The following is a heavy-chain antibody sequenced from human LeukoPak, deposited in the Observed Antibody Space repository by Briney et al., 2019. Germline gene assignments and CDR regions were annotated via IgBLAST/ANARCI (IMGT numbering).Heavy chain of an antibody. CDR2: ISYDGSNK. V-gene: IGHV3-30*18. J-gene: IGHJ4*02. CDR1: GFTFRSYS. D-gene: IGHD2-15*01. Sequence: GGSLRLSCAASGFTFRSYSMHWVRQAPGKGLEWVAVISYDGSNKYYADSVKGRFTISRDNSKNTLYLQMNSLRAEDTAVYYCAKDRGYCSGGSCDYFDYWGQGTLVTVSS. CDR3: AKDRGYCSGGSCDYFDY.